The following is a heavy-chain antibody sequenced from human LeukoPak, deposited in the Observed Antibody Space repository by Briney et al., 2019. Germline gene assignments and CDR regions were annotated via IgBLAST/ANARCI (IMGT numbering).Heavy chain of an antibody. Sequence: SETLSLTCTVSGGSISSYYWSWIRQPAGKGLEWIGRIYTSGSTNYNPSLKSRVTMSVDTSKNQFPLKLSSVTAADTAVYYCAREGRNGDYSIGDAFDIWGQGTMVTVSS. D-gene: IGHD4-17*01. J-gene: IGHJ3*02. CDR2: IYTSGST. CDR1: GGSISSYY. CDR3: AREGRNGDYSIGDAFDI. V-gene: IGHV4-4*07.